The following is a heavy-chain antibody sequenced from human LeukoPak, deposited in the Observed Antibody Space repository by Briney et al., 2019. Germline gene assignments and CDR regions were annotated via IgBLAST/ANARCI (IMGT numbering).Heavy chain of an antibody. CDR2: ISGSGGST. Sequence: GGSLRLSCAASGFTFSSYAMSWVRQAPGKGLEWVSAISGSGGSTYYADSVKGRFTISRDNSKNTLYLQMNSLRAGDTAVYYCAKDPPHTVTTIAGDYWGQGTLVTVSS. CDR3: AKDPPHTVTTIAGDY. J-gene: IGHJ4*02. D-gene: IGHD4-17*01. CDR1: GFTFSSYA. V-gene: IGHV3-23*01.